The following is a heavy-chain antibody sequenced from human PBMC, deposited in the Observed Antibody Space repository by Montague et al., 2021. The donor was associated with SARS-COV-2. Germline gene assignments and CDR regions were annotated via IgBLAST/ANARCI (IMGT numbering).Heavy chain of an antibody. CDR1: GFTFSSYA. Sequence: SLRLSCAASGFTFSSYAMHWVRQAPGKGLEWVAVISYDGSNKYYXXSLKGRLTISRDNSKNTLYLQMNSLRAEDTAVYYCARAAQKQYVLLWFGELLHDAVDIWGQGTMVTVSS. D-gene: IGHD3-10*01. V-gene: IGHV3-30-3*01. J-gene: IGHJ3*02. CDR2: ISYDGSNK. CDR3: ARAAQKQYVLLWFGELLHDAVDI.